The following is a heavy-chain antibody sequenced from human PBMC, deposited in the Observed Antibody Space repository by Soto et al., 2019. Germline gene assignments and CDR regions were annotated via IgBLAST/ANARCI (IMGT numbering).Heavy chain of an antibody. CDR2: VAYDGRSK. J-gene: IGHJ6*02. CDR1: GFTFSDYA. D-gene: IGHD2-2*01. Sequence: QVQRVESGGGVVQPGRSLRLSCAASGFTFSDYAMHWVRQAPGKGLEWVAVVAYDGRSKYYADSVKGRFTISRDNSRTTVYLQMNSLRDEDTAMYYCARDDILVIPGGSYNYGMDVWGHGTTVTVSS. V-gene: IGHV3-30*04. CDR3: ARDDILVIPGGSYNYGMDV.